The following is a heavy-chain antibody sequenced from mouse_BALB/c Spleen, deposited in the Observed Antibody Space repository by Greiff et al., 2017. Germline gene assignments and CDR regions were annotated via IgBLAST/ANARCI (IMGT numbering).Heavy chain of an antibody. CDR1: GFNIKDTY. D-gene: IGHD1-2*01. J-gene: IGHJ1*01. CDR3: ARDYGYNWYFDV. CDR2: IDPANGNT. V-gene: IGHV14-3*02. Sequence: EVMLVESGAELVKPGASVKLSCTASGFNIKDTYMHWVKQRPEQGLEWIGRIDPANGNTKYDPKFQGKATITADTSSNTAYLQLSSLTSEDTAVYYCARDYGYNWYFDVWGAGTTVTVSS.